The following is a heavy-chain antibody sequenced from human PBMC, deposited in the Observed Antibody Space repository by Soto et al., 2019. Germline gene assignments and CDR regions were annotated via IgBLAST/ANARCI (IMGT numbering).Heavy chain of an antibody. CDR3: ARAPHLLVIHWYFDL. V-gene: IGHV1-3*01. D-gene: IGHD3-9*01. Sequence: GASVKVSCKASGYTFTSYAMHWVRQAPGQRLEWMGWINAGNGNTKYSQKFQGRVTITRDTSASTAYMELSSLRSEDTAVYYCARAPHLLVIHWYFDLWGRGTLVTVSS. J-gene: IGHJ2*01. CDR2: INAGNGNT. CDR1: GYTFTSYA.